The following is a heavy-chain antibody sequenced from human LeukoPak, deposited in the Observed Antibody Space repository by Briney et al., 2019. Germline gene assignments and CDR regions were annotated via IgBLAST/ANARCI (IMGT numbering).Heavy chain of an antibody. CDR1: GFTFSNAW. V-gene: IGHV3-15*01. D-gene: IGHD3-3*01. J-gene: IGHJ5*02. CDR3: TTDRGYDFFGPGGDLFDP. CDR2: IKSKTDGGTT. Sequence: GGSLRLSCAASGFTFSNAWMSWVRQAPGKGLEWVGRIKSKTDGGTTDYAAPVKGRFTISRDDSKNTLYLQMNSLKTEDTAVYYCTTDRGYDFFGPGGDLFDPWGQGTLVTVSS.